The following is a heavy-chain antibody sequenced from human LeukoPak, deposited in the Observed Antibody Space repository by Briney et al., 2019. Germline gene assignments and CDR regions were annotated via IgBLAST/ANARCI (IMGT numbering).Heavy chain of an antibody. CDR2: IYTSGST. J-gene: IGHJ4*02. D-gene: IGHD3-9*01. V-gene: IGHV4-61*02. CDR3: ARAGYDILTGYDY. CDR1: GGSISSGSYY. Sequence: SETLSLTCTVSGGSISSGSYYWSWIRQPAGKGLEWIGRIYTSGSTNYSPSLKSRVTISVDTSKNQFSLKLSSVTAADTAVYYCARAGYDILTGYDYWGQGTLVTVSS.